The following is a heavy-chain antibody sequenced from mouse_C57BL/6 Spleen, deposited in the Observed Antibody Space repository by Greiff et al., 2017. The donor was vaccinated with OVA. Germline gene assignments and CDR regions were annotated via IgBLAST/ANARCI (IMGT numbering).Heavy chain of an antibody. CDR1: GFTFSDYG. J-gene: IGHJ2*01. CDR2: ISRGSSTI. V-gene: IGHV5-17*01. Sequence: EVQLQESGGGLVKPGGSLKLSCAASGFTFSDYGMHWVRQAPEKGLEWVAYISRGSSTIYYADTVKGRFTISRDNAKNTLFLQMTSLRSEDTAMYYCARGAPDPFDYWGQGTTLTVSS. CDR3: ARGAPDPFDY.